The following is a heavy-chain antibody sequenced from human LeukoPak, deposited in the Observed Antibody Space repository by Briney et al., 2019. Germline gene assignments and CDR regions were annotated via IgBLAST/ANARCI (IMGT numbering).Heavy chain of an antibody. V-gene: IGHV3-9*03. Sequence: PGGSLRLSCAASGFTFSNAWMSWVRQAPGKGLEWVSGISWNSGSIGYADSVKGRFTISRDNAKNSLYLQMNSLRAEDMALYYCAKGGDCSSTSCYTDALFDYWGQGTLVTVSS. J-gene: IGHJ4*02. CDR2: ISWNSGSI. D-gene: IGHD2-2*02. CDR1: GFTFSNAW. CDR3: AKGGDCSSTSCYTDALFDY.